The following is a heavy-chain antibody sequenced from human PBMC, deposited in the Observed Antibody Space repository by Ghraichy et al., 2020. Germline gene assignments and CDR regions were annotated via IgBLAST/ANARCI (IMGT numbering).Heavy chain of an antibody. Sequence: SETLSLTCTVSGGSISSYYWSWIRQPPGKGLEWIGYIYYSGSTNYNPSLKSRVTISVDTSKNQFSLKLSSVTAADTAVYYCAREGVVGAKEDAFDIWGQGTMVTVSS. CDR1: GGSISSYY. J-gene: IGHJ3*02. CDR3: AREGVVGAKEDAFDI. D-gene: IGHD1-26*01. V-gene: IGHV4-59*01. CDR2: IYYSGST.